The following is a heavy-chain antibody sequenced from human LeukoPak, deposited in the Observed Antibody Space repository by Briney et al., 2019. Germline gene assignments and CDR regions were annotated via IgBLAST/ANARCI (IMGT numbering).Heavy chain of an antibody. CDR2: IYYSGST. Sequence: SETLSLTCTVSGGSVSSGSYYWSWIRQPPGKGLEWIGYIYYSGSTNYNPSLKSRVTISVDTSKNQFSLKLSSVSAADTAVYYCARDYYDSSGYPGGWFDPWGQGTLVTVSS. CDR3: ARDYYDSSGYPGGWFDP. J-gene: IGHJ5*02. D-gene: IGHD3-22*01. V-gene: IGHV4-61*01. CDR1: GGSVSSGSYY.